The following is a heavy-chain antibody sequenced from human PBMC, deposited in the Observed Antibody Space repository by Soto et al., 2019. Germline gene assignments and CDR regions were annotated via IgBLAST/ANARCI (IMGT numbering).Heavy chain of an antibody. Sequence: EVQLLESGGGLVQPGGSLRLSCAASGFTFSNYAMSWVRQVPGKGLEWVSAISGSGATTYYADSVQGRFTISRDNSKKTLYLQMSSLRADDSAVYFCARGSKDSYPGSRIFDFWGRGTLVTVSS. CDR1: GFTFSNYA. D-gene: IGHD3-10*01. CDR2: ISGSGATT. J-gene: IGHJ4*02. V-gene: IGHV3-23*01. CDR3: ARGSKDSYPGSRIFDF.